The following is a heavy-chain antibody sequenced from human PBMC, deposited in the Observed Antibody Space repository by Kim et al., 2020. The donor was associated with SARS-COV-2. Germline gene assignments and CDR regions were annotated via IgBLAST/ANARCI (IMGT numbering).Heavy chain of an antibody. V-gene: IGHV5-51*01. CDR1: GYSFTSYW. J-gene: IGHJ3*02. D-gene: IGHD1-26*01. CDR2: IYPGDSDT. Sequence: GESLKISCKGSGYSFTSYWIGWVRQMPGRGLEWMGIIYPGDSDTRYSPSFQGQVTISADKSLSTAYLQWSSLKASDTAIYYCARHMGAATGDAFDIWGQGTMVPVSS. CDR3: ARHMGAATGDAFDI.